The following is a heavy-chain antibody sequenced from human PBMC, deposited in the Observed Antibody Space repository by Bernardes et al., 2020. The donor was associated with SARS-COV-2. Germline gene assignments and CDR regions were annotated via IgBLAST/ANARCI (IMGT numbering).Heavy chain of an antibody. J-gene: IGHJ4*02. V-gene: IGHV1-2*02. CDR1: VYTLTHYY. CDR3: ARGPISSIDY. D-gene: IGHD3-10*01. CDR2: PYPSSGVT. Sequence: SVTDSCQATVYTLTHYYLHCVRQARAQGGEWMGWPYPSSGVTNYAQKCQGGITMTRDTSISTACMELSSLRADGTAVFYCARGPISSIDYWGQGSLVNVSA.